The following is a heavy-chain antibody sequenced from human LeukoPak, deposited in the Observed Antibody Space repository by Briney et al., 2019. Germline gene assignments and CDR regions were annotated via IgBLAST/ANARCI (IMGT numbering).Heavy chain of an antibody. Sequence: GGSLRLSCAASGLTFSNYAMSWVRQAPGKGLEWVSSITDSAGSTYYADSVKGRFTISRDNAKNSLYLQMSSLRAEDTALYYCARGPPLFDPWGQGTLVTVSS. CDR3: ARGPPLFDP. J-gene: IGHJ5*02. CDR1: GLTFSNYA. V-gene: IGHV3-23*01. CDR2: ITDSAGST.